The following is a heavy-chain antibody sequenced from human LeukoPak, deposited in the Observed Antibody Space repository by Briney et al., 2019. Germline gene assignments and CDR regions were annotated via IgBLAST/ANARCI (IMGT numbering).Heavy chain of an antibody. V-gene: IGHV3-48*01. J-gene: IGHJ6*03. CDR1: GISIDDYT. Sequence: QPGGFLRLSCAASGISIDDYTMNWVRQAPGKGLEWVSSISSSSYSIYYTDSVKGRFTISRDNAKNSLYLQMNSLRAEDTAVYYCARDREYGDSDPLYFQYYMDVWGQGTTVTVSS. CDR3: ARDREYGDSDPLYFQYYMDV. D-gene: IGHD4-17*01. CDR2: ISSSSYSI.